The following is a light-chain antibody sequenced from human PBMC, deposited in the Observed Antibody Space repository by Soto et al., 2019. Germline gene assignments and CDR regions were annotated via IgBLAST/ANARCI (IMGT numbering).Light chain of an antibody. CDR2: KAS. V-gene: IGKV1-5*03. J-gene: IGKJ1*01. CDR1: QSISSW. Sequence: DIQMTQSPSTLSASVGDRVTITCRASQSISSWLAWYQQKSGKALKLLIYKASGLESGVPSRFSGSGSGTDFTLTISSLQPDDFATYYCQQYNTYPWTFGQGTKVDIK. CDR3: QQYNTYPWT.